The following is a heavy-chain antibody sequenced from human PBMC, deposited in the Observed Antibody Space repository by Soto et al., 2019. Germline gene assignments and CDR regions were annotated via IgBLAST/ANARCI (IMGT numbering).Heavy chain of an antibody. CDR1: GGSISSSSYY. J-gene: IGHJ4*02. CDR3: ARVKAARYFDY. V-gene: IGHV3-21*01. Sequence: ETLSLTCTVSGGSISSSSYYWGWVRQAPGKGLEWVSSISSSSSYIYYADSVKGRFTISRDNAKNSLYLQMNSLRAEDTAVYYCARVKAARYFDYWGQGTLVTVSS. D-gene: IGHD6-6*01. CDR2: ISSSSSYI.